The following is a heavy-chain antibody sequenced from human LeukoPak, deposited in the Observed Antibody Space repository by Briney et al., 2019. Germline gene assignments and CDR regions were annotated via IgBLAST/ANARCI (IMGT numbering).Heavy chain of an antibody. J-gene: IGHJ6*02. D-gene: IGHD1-26*01. CDR3: ARVHSGSYYHYGMDV. CDR1: GFTFSSYW. CDR2: ISYDGSNK. V-gene: IGHV3-30-3*01. Sequence: GGSLRLSCAASGFTFSSYWMSWVRQAPGKGLEWVAVISYDGSNKYYADSVKGRFTISRDNSKNTLYLQMNSLRAEDTAVYYCARVHSGSYYHYGMDVWGQGTTVTVSS.